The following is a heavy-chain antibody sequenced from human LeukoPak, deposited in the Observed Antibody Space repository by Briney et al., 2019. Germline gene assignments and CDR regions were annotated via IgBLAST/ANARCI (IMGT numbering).Heavy chain of an antibody. CDR3: TTDRGGSIVVVPAAIGSFDAFDI. CDR1: GFTFSSYA. CDR2: ISGSGGST. V-gene: IGHV3-23*01. J-gene: IGHJ3*02. D-gene: IGHD2-2*01. Sequence: GGSLRLSCAASGFTFSSYAMSWVRQAPGKGLEWVSTISGSGGSTFYADSVRGRFTISRDNSKNTLYLQMNSLKTEDTAVYYCTTDRGGSIVVVPAAIGSFDAFDIWGQGTMVTVSS.